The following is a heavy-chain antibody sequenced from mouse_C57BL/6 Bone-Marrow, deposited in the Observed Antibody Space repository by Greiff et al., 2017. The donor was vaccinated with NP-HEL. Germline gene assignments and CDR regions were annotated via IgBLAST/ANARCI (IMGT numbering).Heavy chain of an antibody. Sequence: VQGVESGPGLVQPSQSLSITCTVSGFSLTSYGVHWVRQSPGKGLEWLGVIWSGGSTDYNAAFISRLSISKDNSKSQVFFKMNSLQADDTAIYYCASPLYYGSSYEFAYWGQGTLVTVSA. J-gene: IGHJ3*01. CDR1: GFSLTSYG. CDR2: IWSGGST. D-gene: IGHD1-1*01. V-gene: IGHV2-2*01. CDR3: ASPLYYGSSYEFAY.